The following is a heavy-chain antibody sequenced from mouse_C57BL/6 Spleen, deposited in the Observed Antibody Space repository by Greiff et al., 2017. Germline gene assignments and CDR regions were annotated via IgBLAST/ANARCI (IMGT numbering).Heavy chain of an antibody. CDR3: ARNYGSSYFDD. Sequence: QVQLQQPGAELVMPGASVKLSCKASGYTFTSYWMHWVEQRPGQGLEWIGEIDPSDSYTNYNQKFKGKSTLTVDKSSSTAYMQLSSLTSEDSAVYYCARNYGSSYFDDWGQGTTLTVSS. V-gene: IGHV1-69*01. J-gene: IGHJ2*01. CDR2: IDPSDSYT. D-gene: IGHD1-1*01. CDR1: GYTFTSYW.